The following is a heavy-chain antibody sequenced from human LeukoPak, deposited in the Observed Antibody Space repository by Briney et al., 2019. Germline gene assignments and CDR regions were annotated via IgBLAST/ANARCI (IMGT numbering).Heavy chain of an antibody. CDR2: IIPIFGTA. D-gene: IGHD2-2*02. CDR1: GGTFSSYA. CDR3: TRDRNPSDIVVVPAAIDAGWFDP. Sequence: SVKVSCKASGGTFSSYAISWVRQAPGQGLEWMGGIIPIFGTANYAQKFQGRVTITADESTSTAYMELSSLRSEDTAVYYCTRDRNPSDIVVVPAAIDAGWFDPWGQGTLVTVSS. V-gene: IGHV1-69*13. J-gene: IGHJ5*02.